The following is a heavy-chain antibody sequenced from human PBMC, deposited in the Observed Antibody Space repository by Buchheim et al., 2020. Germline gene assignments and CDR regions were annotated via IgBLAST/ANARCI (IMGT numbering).Heavy chain of an antibody. Sequence: QVQLVESGGGVVQPGGSLRLSCAASGFTFSTTVMHWVRQPPGKGLDWVANLSFAASPDYYADAVKGRFTISRDNSENTLYLQMNSLTVEDTAIYFCVTESPYGRRGLDNWGQGT. CDR3: VTESPYGRRGLDN. D-gene: IGHD4-17*01. J-gene: IGHJ4*02. CDR1: GFTFSTTV. CDR2: LSFAASPD. V-gene: IGHV3-30*04.